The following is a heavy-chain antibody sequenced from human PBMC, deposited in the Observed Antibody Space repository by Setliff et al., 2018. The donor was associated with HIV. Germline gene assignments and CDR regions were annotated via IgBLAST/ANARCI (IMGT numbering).Heavy chain of an antibody. CDR1: GGSISSSHDF. CDR3: ARVVPREVAPGGFDI. Sequence: PSETLSLTCTVSGGSISSSHDFWNWIRQHPGKGLEWIGYIYYSGSTYYAPSLKSRVTISVDTSKNQFSLKLTSVTAADTAVYFCARVVPREVAPGGFDIWVQGTMVTVSS. CDR2: IYYSGST. V-gene: IGHV4-30-4*08. D-gene: IGHD5-12*01. J-gene: IGHJ3*02.